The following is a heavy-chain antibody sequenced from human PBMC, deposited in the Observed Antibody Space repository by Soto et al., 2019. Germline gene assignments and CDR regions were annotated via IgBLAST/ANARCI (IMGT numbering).Heavy chain of an antibody. CDR1: GYTFTSYY. CDR2: FNPSGDYT. J-gene: IGHJ4*02. Sequence: QVQLVQSGAEVKKPGASVKVSCKASGYTFTSYYIHWLRQAPGQGVEWVGIFNPSGDYTSYPQKSQRRLTLTSDTSTSTVYMELSSLGYEDAAMYYCALAHFDYWGQGTLVTVSS. CDR3: ALAHFDY. D-gene: IGHD5-12*01. V-gene: IGHV1-46*01.